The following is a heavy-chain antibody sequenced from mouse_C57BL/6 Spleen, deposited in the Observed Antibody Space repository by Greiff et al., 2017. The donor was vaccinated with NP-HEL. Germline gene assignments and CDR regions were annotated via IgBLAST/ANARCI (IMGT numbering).Heavy chain of an antibody. CDR3: AREGGYGPRFAY. D-gene: IGHD1-1*02. V-gene: IGHV1-66*01. Sequence: QVQLQQSGPELVKPGASVKISCKASGYSFTSYYIHWVKQRPGQGLEWIGWIYPGSGNTKYNEKFKGKATLTADTSSSTAYMQLSSLTSEDSAVYYCAREGGYGPRFAYWGQGTLVTVSA. CDR1: GYSFTSYY. CDR2: IYPGSGNT. J-gene: IGHJ3*01.